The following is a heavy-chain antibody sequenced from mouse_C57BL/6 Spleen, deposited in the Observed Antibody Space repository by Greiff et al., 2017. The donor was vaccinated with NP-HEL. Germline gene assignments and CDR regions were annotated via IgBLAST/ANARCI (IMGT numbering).Heavy chain of an antibody. CDR1: GYTFTSYW. J-gene: IGHJ3*01. Sequence: QVQLQQPRAELVRPGSSVKLSCKASGYTFTSYWMHWVKQRPIQGLEWIGNIDPSDSETHYNQKFKDKATLTVDKSSSTAYMQLSSLTSEDSAVYYCARQLRLPSQAWFAYWGQGTLVTVSA. D-gene: IGHD3-2*02. CDR3: ARQLRLPSQAWFAY. V-gene: IGHV1-52*01. CDR2: IDPSDSET.